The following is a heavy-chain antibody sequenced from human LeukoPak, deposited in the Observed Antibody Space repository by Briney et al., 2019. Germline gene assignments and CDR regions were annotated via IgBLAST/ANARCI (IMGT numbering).Heavy chain of an antibody. CDR1: GYTFTSYG. D-gene: IGHD3-10*01. J-gene: IGHJ6*02. V-gene: IGHV1-18*01. Sequence: GASVKVSCKASGYTFTSYGISWVRQAPGQGLEWMGWISAYNGNTNYAQKLQGRVTMTTDTSTSAAYMELRSLRSDGTAVYYCASAGRGDSQHYGMDVWGQGTTVTVSS. CDR2: ISAYNGNT. CDR3: ASAGRGDSQHYGMDV.